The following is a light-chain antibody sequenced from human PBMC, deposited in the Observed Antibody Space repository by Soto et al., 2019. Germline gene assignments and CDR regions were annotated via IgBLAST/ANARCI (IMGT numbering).Light chain of an antibody. CDR3: SSYAGSNNWV. CDR1: SSDVGGYNY. CDR2: EVT. J-gene: IGLJ3*02. V-gene: IGLV2-8*01. Sequence: QSALTQPPSASGSPGQSVTISCTGTSSDVGGYNYVSWYQQHPGKAPKFIIYEVTQRPSGVPDRFSGSKSGNTASLTVSGLQAEDEDDYYCSSYAGSNNWVFGGGTKVTVL.